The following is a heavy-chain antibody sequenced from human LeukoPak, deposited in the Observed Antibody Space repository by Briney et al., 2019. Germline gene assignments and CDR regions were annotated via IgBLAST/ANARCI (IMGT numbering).Heavy chain of an antibody. J-gene: IGHJ4*02. CDR3: ARGYYYDSSGYDY. D-gene: IGHD3-22*01. CDR2: ISRSGTTI. Sequence: GGSLRLSCSVSGFTFSDYEMNWVRQDPGKGLEWVSYISRSGTTIYYADSVKGRFTISRENARDSLYLQMNSLRAEDTAVYYCARGYYYDSSGYDYWGRGTLVTVSS. CDR1: GFTFSDYE. V-gene: IGHV3-48*03.